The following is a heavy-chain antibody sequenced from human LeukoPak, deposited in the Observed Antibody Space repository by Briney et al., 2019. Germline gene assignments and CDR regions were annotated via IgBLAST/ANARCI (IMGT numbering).Heavy chain of an antibody. CDR1: GFTFGDYA. J-gene: IGHJ6*03. V-gene: IGHV3-23*01. CDR3: TKSPYYNYINYFYMEV. D-gene: IGHD5-24*01. CDR2: ISGGATST. Sequence: QPGGSLRLSCTSSGFTFGDYAMSWVRQAPGKGLEWVSGISGGATSTYYEDSIRGRFTVSRDNFKDTLYLQMNNLRAEDTAIYYCTKSPYYNYINYFYMEVWGTGTTVTVSS.